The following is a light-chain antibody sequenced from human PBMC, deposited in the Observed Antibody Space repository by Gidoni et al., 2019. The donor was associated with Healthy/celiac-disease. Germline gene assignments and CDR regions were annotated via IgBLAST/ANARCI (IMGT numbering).Light chain of an antibody. CDR1: SRAVGGYNY. Sequence: QSARTQPASGSGSPGQSITISCTGTSRAVGGYNYVPWYQPPPGKAPKLMIYYLRTRPSGCSPRFSGSKSGNTASLTISGLQAEDEADYFCSSYTSSSTLSVFGPGTKVTVL. CDR2: YLR. CDR3: SSYTSSSTLSV. J-gene: IGLJ1*01. V-gene: IGLV2-14*01.